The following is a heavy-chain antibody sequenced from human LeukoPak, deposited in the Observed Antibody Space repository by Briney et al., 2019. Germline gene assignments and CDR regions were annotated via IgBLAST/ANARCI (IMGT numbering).Heavy chain of an antibody. D-gene: IGHD1-20*01. CDR2: IRHDMSSQ. V-gene: IGHV3-30*02. Sequence: PGGSLRLSRAASGFQLSAHSMHGVRQTPRKGLEWVAVIRHDMSSQFYQHSVVGRFTISRDNSRNTLYLQIDSLRIEDTGVYYCVKGPYNWNVFENWGLGTLVTVSS. CDR3: VKGPYNWNVFEN. J-gene: IGHJ4*02. CDR1: GFQLSAHS.